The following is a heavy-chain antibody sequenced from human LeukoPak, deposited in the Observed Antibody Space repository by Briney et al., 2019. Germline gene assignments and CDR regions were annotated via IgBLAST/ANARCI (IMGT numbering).Heavy chain of an antibody. J-gene: IGHJ4*02. CDR1: GFTFSTYT. CDR2: INSRSTYI. V-gene: IGHV3-21*01. Sequence: GGSLRLSCAASGFTFSTYTLAWVRQAPGEGLEWVSSINSRSTYIYYADSVKGRFTISRDNAKNSLYLQMDSLRAEDTAVYYCARDPGSSSHDFWGQGTLVTVSS. CDR3: ARDPGSSSHDF.